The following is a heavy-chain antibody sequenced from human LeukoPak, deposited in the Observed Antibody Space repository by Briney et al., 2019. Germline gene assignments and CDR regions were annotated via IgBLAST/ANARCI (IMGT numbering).Heavy chain of an antibody. J-gene: IGHJ4*02. V-gene: IGHV3-7*01. Sequence: GGSLRLSCAASGFTFSNYWMTWVRQAPGKGLEWVANIKEDGSEKNYADSVKGRFTISRDNAKNSLYLQMNSLRGEDTAVYYCARARYSDFWGKGTLVTVSS. CDR1: GFTFSNYW. CDR2: IKEDGSEK. CDR3: ARARYSDF.